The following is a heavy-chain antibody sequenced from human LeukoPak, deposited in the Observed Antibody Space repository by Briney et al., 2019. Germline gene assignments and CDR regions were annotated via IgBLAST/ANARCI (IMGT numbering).Heavy chain of an antibody. V-gene: IGHV3-21*01. D-gene: IGHD6-19*01. CDR2: ISSSSSSI. Sequence: PGGSLRLSCAASGFTFRSYNFHWVRQAPGKGLEWVSFISSSSSSIYYADSVKGRFTISRDNAKNSLYLQMNSLRAEDTAVYYCARDQGSGWRAYWGQGALVTVSS. CDR1: GFTFRSYN. J-gene: IGHJ4*02. CDR3: ARDQGSGWRAY.